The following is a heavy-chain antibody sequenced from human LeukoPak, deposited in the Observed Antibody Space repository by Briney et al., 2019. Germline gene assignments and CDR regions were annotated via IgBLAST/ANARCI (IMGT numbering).Heavy chain of an antibody. CDR2: IYPSDSST. V-gene: IGHV5-51*01. D-gene: IGHD1-14*01. CDR3: GRAGFDY. Sequence: GEPLKISCKTSGYSFTSYWIGWVRQMPGKGLEWMGIIYPSDSSTIYSPSFQGQVTISVDKSITTAYLQWSSLKASDSAIYYCGRAGFDYWGQGTLGTVSS. CDR1: GYSFTSYW. J-gene: IGHJ4*02.